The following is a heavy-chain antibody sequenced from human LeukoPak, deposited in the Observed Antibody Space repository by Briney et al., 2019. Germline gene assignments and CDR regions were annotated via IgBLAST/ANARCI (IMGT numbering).Heavy chain of an antibody. CDR3: ARDPKHYYSCAYYDAFDI. J-gene: IGHJ3*02. D-gene: IGHD3-22*01. CDR1: GFTFSTYW. Sequence: GGSLRLSCAASGFTFSTYWMNWVRQAPGKGLEWVANTNQDGSEKYYVDSVKGRFTISRDNAKNSLYLQMNSLRAADTAVYYYARDPKHYYSCAYYDAFDIWGQGTMVTVSS. V-gene: IGHV3-7*01. CDR2: TNQDGSEK.